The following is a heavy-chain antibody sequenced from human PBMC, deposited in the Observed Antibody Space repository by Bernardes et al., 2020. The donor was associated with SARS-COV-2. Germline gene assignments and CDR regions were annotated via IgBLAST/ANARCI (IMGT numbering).Heavy chain of an antibody. CDR3: VVRGCSTTTCPSRVDH. J-gene: IGHJ4*02. Sequence: GGSLRLSCAASGFTFSNYAMSWVRQAPGKGPEWVSGISGSGGSKYYADSVKGRFTISRDNSKDTVYLQMNSLRAEDTALYYCVVRGCSTTTCPSRVDHWGQGTLVTVSS. D-gene: IGHD2-2*01. CDR2: ISGSGGSK. V-gene: IGHV3-23*01. CDR1: GFTFSNYA.